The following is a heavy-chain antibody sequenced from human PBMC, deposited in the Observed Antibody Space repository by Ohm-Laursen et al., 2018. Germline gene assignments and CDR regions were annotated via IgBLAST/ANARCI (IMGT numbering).Heavy chain of an antibody. J-gene: IGHJ5*01. Sequence: SLRLSCAASGFTFSGYAMSWVRQGPEKGLEWVSVATGSGRSTYYTDSVKGRFSISRDNSKNTLYLQMKSLRVEDTAVYYCAKGRSGGTGHGNWFESWGQGAPVIVSS. CDR2: ATGSGRST. CDR1: GFTFSGYA. D-gene: IGHD3-10*01. V-gene: IGHV3-23*01. CDR3: AKGRSGGTGHGNWFES.